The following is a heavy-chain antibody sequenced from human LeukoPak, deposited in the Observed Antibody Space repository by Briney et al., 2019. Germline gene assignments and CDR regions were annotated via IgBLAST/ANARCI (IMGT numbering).Heavy chain of an antibody. CDR3: AKARGSSGWYEDCQH. Sequence: GGSLRLSCAASGFTFSTFAMSWVRQAPGKGLEWVSAISGSAGSTYYADSVKGRFTISRDNSKNTLYLQMNSLRAEDTAVYYCAKARGSSGWYEDCQHWGQGTLVTVSS. D-gene: IGHD6-19*01. CDR2: ISGSAGST. J-gene: IGHJ1*01. CDR1: GFTFSTFA. V-gene: IGHV3-23*01.